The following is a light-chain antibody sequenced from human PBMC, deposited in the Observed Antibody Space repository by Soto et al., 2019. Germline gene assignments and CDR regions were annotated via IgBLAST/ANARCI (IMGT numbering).Light chain of an antibody. Sequence: QSALTQPASVSGSPGQSIAISCTGTSSDVGGYDYVSWYQQHPDKAPKLIVYEVTHRPSGVSSRFSGSKSGNTASLTISGLQAEDDADYYCSSLRSGSTRVFGTGTKVTVL. CDR3: SSLRSGSTRV. CDR1: SSDVGGYDY. V-gene: IGLV2-14*01. J-gene: IGLJ1*01. CDR2: EVT.